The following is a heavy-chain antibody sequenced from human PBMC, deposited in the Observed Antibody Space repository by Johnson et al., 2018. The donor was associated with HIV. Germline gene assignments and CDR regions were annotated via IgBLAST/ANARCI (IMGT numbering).Heavy chain of an antibody. V-gene: IGHV3-20*04. D-gene: IGHD1-26*01. CDR2: INWNGGST. CDR3: ARAYSGSYSPRSAFDI. J-gene: IGHJ3*02. CDR1: GFTFDDYG. Sequence: VQLVESGGGVVRPGGSLRLSCAASGFTFDDYGMSWVRQAPGKGLEWVSGINWNGGSTGSADSVKGRFTISRDNAKNSLYLQMNSLRAEDTALYYCARAYSGSYSPRSAFDIWGQGTMVTVSS.